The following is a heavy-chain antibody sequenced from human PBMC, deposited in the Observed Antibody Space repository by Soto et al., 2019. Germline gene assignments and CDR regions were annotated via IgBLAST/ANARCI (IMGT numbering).Heavy chain of an antibody. Sequence: PSETLSLTCIVSGASVSDYYWSWIRQSPGKGLDWIGYIYKNGYSSYNPSLRSRATMSLDTSKNQVSLNVTSVTAADTAVYYCARLLSPSGFSPEWYHWFDPWGQGTLVTVPS. V-gene: IGHV4-59*08. CDR3: ARLLSPSGFSPEWYHWFDP. J-gene: IGHJ5*02. CDR2: IYKNGYS. CDR1: GASVSDYY. D-gene: IGHD6-25*01.